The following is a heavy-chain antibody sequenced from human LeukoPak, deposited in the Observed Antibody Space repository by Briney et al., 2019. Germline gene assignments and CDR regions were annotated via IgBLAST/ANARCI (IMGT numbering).Heavy chain of an antibody. CDR1: ASSVASDYF. Sequence: PSETLSLTCTVSASSVASDYFWGWIRQAPGTGLEWIGMIFHSGATFYNPSLESRVAMSVDTTKNQLSLTLRSLSAEDSALYYCVRLSGALDQYYIASWGQGTLVTVSS. CDR2: IFHSGAT. CDR3: VRLSGALDQYYIAS. V-gene: IGHV4-38-2*02. D-gene: IGHD3-9*01. J-gene: IGHJ4*02.